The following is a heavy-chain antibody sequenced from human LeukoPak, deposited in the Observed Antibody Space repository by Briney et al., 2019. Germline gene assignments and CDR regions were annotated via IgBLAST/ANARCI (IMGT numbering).Heavy chain of an antibody. CDR3: ARTLYSSGWFRYFQH. V-gene: IGHV3-21*01. CDR1: GFTFSSYS. D-gene: IGHD6-19*01. CDR2: ISSSSSYI. Sequence: AGGSLRLSCAASGFTFSSYSMNWVRQAPGKGLEWVSSISSSSSYIYYADSVKGRFTISRDNAKNPLYLQMNSLRAEDTAVYYCARTLYSSGWFRYFQHWGQGTLVTVSS. J-gene: IGHJ1*01.